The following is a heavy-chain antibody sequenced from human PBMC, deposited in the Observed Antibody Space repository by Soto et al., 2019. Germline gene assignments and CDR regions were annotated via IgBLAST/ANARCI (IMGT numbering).Heavy chain of an antibody. CDR2: ISSSSSTI. CDR1: GFTFSSYS. J-gene: IGHJ6*02. CDR3: ARAAYPNYYYYGLDV. V-gene: IGHV3-48*02. Sequence: GGSLRLSCAASGFTFSSYSMNWVRQAPGKGLEWVSYISSSSSTIYYADSVKGRFTISRDNARNSLSLQMNSLRDEDTALYYCARAAYPNYYYYGLDVWGQGTTVTVSS.